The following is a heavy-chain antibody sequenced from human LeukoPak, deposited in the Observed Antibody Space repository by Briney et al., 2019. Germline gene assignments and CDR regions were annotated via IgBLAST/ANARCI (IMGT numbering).Heavy chain of an antibody. J-gene: IGHJ4*02. D-gene: IGHD3-22*01. CDR1: GFTFNTYD. Sequence: PGGSLRLSCAASGFTFNTYDMSWVRQAPGKGLEWVSYISTSGGSTYYADSVKGRFTISRDNSKNTLYLQMNSLRAEDTAVYYCAKGRTSGYYAHFDQWGQGTQVTVSS. V-gene: IGHV3-23*01. CDR2: ISTSGGST. CDR3: AKGRTSGYYAHFDQ.